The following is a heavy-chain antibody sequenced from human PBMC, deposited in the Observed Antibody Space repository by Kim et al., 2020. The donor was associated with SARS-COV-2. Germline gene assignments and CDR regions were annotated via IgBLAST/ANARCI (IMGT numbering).Heavy chain of an antibody. CDR3: ARARASSIAALPDFDY. Sequence: SLNSRVTISVDTSKNQFYLKLSSVTAADTAVYYCARARASSIAALPDFDYWGQGTLVTVSS. D-gene: IGHD6-6*01. J-gene: IGHJ4*02. V-gene: IGHV4-31*02.